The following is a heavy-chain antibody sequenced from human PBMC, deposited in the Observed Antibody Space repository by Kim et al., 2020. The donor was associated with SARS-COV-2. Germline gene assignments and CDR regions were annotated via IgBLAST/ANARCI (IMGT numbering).Heavy chain of an antibody. Sequence: GGSLRLSCAASGFTFSSYAMHWVRQAPGKGLEWVAVISYDGSNKYYADSVKGRFTISRDNSKNTLYLQMNSLRAEDTAVYYCARDGGYSSSWYDYYYYMDVWGKGTTVTVSS. CDR2: ISYDGSNK. CDR1: GFTFSSYA. D-gene: IGHD6-13*01. V-gene: IGHV3-30-3*01. CDR3: ARDGGYSSSWYDYYYYMDV. J-gene: IGHJ6*03.